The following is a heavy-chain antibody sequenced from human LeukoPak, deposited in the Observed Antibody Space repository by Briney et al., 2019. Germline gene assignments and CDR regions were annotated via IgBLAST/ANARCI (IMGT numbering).Heavy chain of an antibody. V-gene: IGHV4-31*03. J-gene: IGHJ4*02. D-gene: IGHD6-6*01. CDR1: GGSTSSGGYY. Sequence: SQTLSLTCTVSGGSTSSGGYYWSWIRQHPGKGLEWIGYIYYSGGTYYNPSLKSRVTISVDTSKNQFSLKLSSVTAADTAVYYCARIAARSIDYWGQGTLVTVSS. CDR2: IYYSGGT. CDR3: ARIAARSIDY.